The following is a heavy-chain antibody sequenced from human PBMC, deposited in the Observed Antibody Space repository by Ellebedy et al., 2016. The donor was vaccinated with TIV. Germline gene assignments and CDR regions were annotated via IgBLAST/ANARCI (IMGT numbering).Heavy chain of an antibody. J-gene: IGHJ6*02. V-gene: IGHV1-8*01. CDR1: GYTFTSYD. Sequence: ASVKVSCXASGYTFTSYDINWVRQATGQGLEWMGWMNPNSGNTGYAQKFQGRVTMTRNTSISTAYMELSSLRSEDTAVYYCARSGSGSYSIYYYYGMDVWGQGTTVTVSS. CDR3: ARSGSGSYSIYYYYGMDV. CDR2: MNPNSGNT. D-gene: IGHD3-10*01.